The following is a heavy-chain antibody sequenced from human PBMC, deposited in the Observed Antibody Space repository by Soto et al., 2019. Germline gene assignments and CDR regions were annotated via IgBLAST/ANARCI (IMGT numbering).Heavy chain of an antibody. CDR3: APHPGGGGY. D-gene: IGHD3-10*01. J-gene: IGHJ4*02. CDR2: IYSGGYT. CDR1: GFTVSNNY. V-gene: IGHV3-53*01. Sequence: EVQLVESGGGLIQPGGSLRLSCAVSGFTVSNNYMSWVRQAPGKGLEGVSVIYSGGYTAYGDSVKGRFTISRDNSKNTLYFQSNSPRANTPAFFSGAPHPGGGGYWGQGTLVTVSS.